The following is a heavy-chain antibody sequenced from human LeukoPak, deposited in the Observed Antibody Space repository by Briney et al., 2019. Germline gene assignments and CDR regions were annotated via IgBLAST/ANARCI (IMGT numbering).Heavy chain of an antibody. Sequence: PGGSLRLSCVDSGTTFSSDWMHWVRQAPGKGPVWISRISSDGRSTTYADSVKGRFTISRDNAKNTLFLQMNSLRADGTAAYYCASHYGMDVWGQGTTVTVSS. V-gene: IGHV3-74*01. CDR3: ASHYGMDV. J-gene: IGHJ6*02. CDR2: ISSDGRST. CDR1: GTTFSSDW.